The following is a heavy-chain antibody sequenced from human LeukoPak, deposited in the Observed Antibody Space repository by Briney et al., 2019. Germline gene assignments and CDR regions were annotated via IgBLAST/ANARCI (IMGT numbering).Heavy chain of an antibody. Sequence: GGSLRLSCAVSGFTFSSYAMNWVRQAPGKGLEWVSTISGSGGSTYYADSVKGRFTISRDNSKNTLYLQMNSLRAEDTAVYYCVREGYNNTWYRSWGQGTLVTVSS. CDR2: ISGSGGST. D-gene: IGHD6-13*01. CDR1: GFTFSSYA. CDR3: VREGYNNTWYRS. V-gene: IGHV3-23*01. J-gene: IGHJ5*02.